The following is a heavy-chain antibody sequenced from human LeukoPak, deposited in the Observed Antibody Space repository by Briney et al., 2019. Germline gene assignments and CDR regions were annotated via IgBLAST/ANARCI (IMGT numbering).Heavy chain of an antibody. CDR3: ARDFGSSGPPEPYYFDY. CDR1: GGSISSYY. D-gene: IGHD6-19*01. Sequence: SETLSLTCTVSGGSISSYYWSWIRQPAGKGLERIGRIYTSGSTNYNPSLKSRVTMSVDTSKNQFSLKLSSVTAADTAVYYCARDFGSSGPPEPYYFDYWGQGTLVTVSS. CDR2: IYTSGST. J-gene: IGHJ4*02. V-gene: IGHV4-4*07.